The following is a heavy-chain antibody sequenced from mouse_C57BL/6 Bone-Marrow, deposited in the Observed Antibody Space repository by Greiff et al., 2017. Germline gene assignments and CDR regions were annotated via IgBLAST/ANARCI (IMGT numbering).Heavy chain of an antibody. CDR3: ARLEFDGSSGDWYFDV. V-gene: IGHV1-74*01. Sequence: QVQLQQSGAELVKPGASVKVSCKASGYTFTSYWMHWVKQRPGQGLEWIGRIHPSDSDTNYNQKFKGKATLTVDKSSSTAYMQLSSLTSEYSAVYFCARLEFDGSSGDWYFDVWGTGTTVTVSS. D-gene: IGHD1-1*01. CDR2: IHPSDSDT. J-gene: IGHJ1*03. CDR1: GYTFTSYW.